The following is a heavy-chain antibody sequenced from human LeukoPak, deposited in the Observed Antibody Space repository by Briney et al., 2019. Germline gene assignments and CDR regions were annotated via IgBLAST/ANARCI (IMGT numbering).Heavy chain of an antibody. J-gene: IGHJ4*02. CDR2: VIVSVGRR. Sequence: SLCLSWAVSGVSLSSGATCCVSHGQGGGLGWVSAVIVSVGRRYYTESVKGRSTISTDNPKKNPYLQMSSLMAEATAVYYCAKVGSVSSGYDDKRTAFDYYGEGNLITVSP. V-gene: IGHV3-23*01. CDR3: AKVGSVSSGYDDKRTAFDY. D-gene: IGHD3-22*01. CDR1: GVSLSSGA.